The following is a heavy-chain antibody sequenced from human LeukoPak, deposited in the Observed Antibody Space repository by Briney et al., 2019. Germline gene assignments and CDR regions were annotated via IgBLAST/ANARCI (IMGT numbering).Heavy chain of an antibody. J-gene: IGHJ4*02. D-gene: IGHD3-16*01. CDR3: AKDRGEVGLDY. Sequence: PGRSLRLSCAASGFTFSSYGMHWVRQAPGKGLEWVAVISYDGSNKYYADSVKGRFTISRDNSKNTLYLQMNSLRAEDTAVYYCAKDRGEVGLDYWGQGTLVTVSS. CDR2: ISYDGSNK. V-gene: IGHV3-30*18. CDR1: GFTFSSYG.